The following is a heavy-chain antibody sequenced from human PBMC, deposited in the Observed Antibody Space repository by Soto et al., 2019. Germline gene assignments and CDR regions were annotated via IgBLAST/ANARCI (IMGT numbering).Heavy chain of an antibody. V-gene: IGHV3-23*01. Sequence: EVQLLESGGGLVQPGGSLRLSCAASGFTFSSYAMSWVRQAPGKGLEWVSAISGSGGSTYYADSVKGRFTISRDNSKNTLYRQMNSLRAEDTAVYYCAKVGNVAGIGSWFDPWGQGTLVTVSS. CDR2: ISGSGGST. D-gene: IGHD6-13*01. CDR3: AKVGNVAGIGSWFDP. CDR1: GFTFSSYA. J-gene: IGHJ5*02.